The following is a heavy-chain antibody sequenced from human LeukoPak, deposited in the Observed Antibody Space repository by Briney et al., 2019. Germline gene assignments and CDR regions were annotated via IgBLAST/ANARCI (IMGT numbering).Heavy chain of an antibody. CDR1: KFTFNHYG. J-gene: IGHJ4*02. V-gene: IGHV3-33*06. D-gene: IGHD4-11*01. CDR2: IFSDGSNQ. Sequence: GGSLRLSCAASKFTFNHYGMHWVRQAPGKGLEWVAVIFSDGSNQYYADSVKGRFTVSRDNSQNTLYLQMNSLRPEDTGVYYCAKDAERGFDYSNSLEKWGQGTLVTVSS. CDR3: AKDAERGFDYSNSLEK.